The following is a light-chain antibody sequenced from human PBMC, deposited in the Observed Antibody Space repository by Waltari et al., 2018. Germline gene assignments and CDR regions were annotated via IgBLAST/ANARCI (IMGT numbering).Light chain of an antibody. V-gene: IGKV1-5*03. Sequence: DMQMTQSPSTLSASVGDRVPITCRASQSVLTWLAWYQQKPGEAPKLLISKASTLESGVPSRFSGSGSGTEFTLTISSLQPDDFATYYCKQYNSFSPWTFGQGTRV. CDR1: QSVLTW. CDR3: KQYNSFSPWT. CDR2: KAS. J-gene: IGKJ1*01.